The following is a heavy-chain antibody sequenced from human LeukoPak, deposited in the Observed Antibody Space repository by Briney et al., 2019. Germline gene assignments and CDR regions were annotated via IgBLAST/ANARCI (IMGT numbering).Heavy chain of an antibody. V-gene: IGHV1-2*02. CDR1: GYSFTSHY. CDR2: INPNSGGT. Sequence: GASVKVSCKASGYSFTSHYMHWVRQAPGQGLEWMGWINPNSGGTNYAQKFQGRVTMTRDTSISTAYMELSSLRSEDMAVYYCARARYETRIWPKSRYDYYHYMDVWGKGTTVTVSS. CDR3: ARARYETRIWPKSRYDYYHYMDV. J-gene: IGHJ6*03. D-gene: IGHD3-3*01.